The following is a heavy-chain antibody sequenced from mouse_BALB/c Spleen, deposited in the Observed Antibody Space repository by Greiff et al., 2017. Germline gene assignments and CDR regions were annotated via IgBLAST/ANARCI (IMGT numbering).Heavy chain of an antibody. D-gene: IGHD2-4*01. CDR2: ISSGGSYT. CDR3: ARRGDYDYDGGNFDY. Sequence: EVQGVESGGGLVKPGGSLKLSCAASGFTFSSYAMSWVRQTPEKRLEWVATISSGGSYTYYPDSVKGRFTISRDNAKNTLYLQMSSLRSEDTAMYYCARRGDYDYDGGNFDYWGQGTTLTVSS. CDR1: GFTFSSYA. J-gene: IGHJ2*01. V-gene: IGHV5-9-3*01.